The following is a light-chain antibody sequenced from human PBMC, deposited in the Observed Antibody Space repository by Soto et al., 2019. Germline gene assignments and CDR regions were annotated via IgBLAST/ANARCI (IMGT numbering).Light chain of an antibody. Sequence: QSALTQPASVSGSPGQSITISCTGTSSDVGGYKYVSWYQQYPGKAPKLMIYKVSNRPSGVSNRFSASKSGNTASLTISGLQAEDEADYYCSSHTSSTIVVFGGGTQLTVL. CDR3: SSHTSSTIVV. V-gene: IGLV2-14*01. CDR1: SSDVGGYKY. J-gene: IGLJ3*02. CDR2: KVS.